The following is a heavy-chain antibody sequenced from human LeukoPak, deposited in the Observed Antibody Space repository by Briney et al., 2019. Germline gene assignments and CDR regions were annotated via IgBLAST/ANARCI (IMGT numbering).Heavy chain of an antibody. CDR3: ARGEISGYYLGGYFDY. V-gene: IGHV3-11*04. J-gene: IGHJ4*02. D-gene: IGHD3-22*01. CDR1: GFTFSDHY. CDR2: ISSSGNTI. Sequence: PGGSLRLSCAASGFTFSDHYMNWLRQAPGKGLEWVSYISSSGNTIYYADSVKGRFTISRDNAKNSLYLQMNSLRAEDTAVYYCARGEISGYYLGGYFDYWGQGTLVTVSS.